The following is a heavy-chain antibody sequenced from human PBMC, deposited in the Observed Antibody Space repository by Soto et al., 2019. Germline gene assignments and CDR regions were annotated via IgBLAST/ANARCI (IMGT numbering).Heavy chain of an antibody. V-gene: IGHV1-18*01. J-gene: IGHJ4*02. Sequence: QVQLVQSGAEVKKPGASVKVSCKASGYTFTSYGISWVRQAPGQGLEWMGWISAYNGNTNYAQKRQGRVTITTDPSPSTAYMELRSLRSDDTAVYYCALDYDDPLFDHWGQGTLVPVSS. CDR3: ALDYDDPLFDH. CDR2: ISAYNGNT. D-gene: IGHD4-17*01. CDR1: GYTFTSYG.